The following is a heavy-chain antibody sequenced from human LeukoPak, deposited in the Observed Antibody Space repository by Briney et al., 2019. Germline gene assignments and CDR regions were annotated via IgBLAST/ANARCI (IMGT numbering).Heavy chain of an antibody. CDR3: ARDRSEKYSTDY. CDR2: ISYDGSIK. Sequence: GSLRLSCAASGSTFRSYAIHWVRQAPGKGLEWVAFISYDGSIKYYADSVKGRFTISRDNSKNTLSLQMNSLRGEDTAVYYCARDRSEKYSTDYWGQGTLVTVSS. D-gene: IGHD2/OR15-2a*01. CDR1: GSTFRSYA. J-gene: IGHJ4*02. V-gene: IGHV3-30-3*01.